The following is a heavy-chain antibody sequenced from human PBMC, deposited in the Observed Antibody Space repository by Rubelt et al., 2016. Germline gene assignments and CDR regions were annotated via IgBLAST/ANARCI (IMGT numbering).Heavy chain of an antibody. CDR2: IYYSGRT. D-gene: IGHD3-3*01. Sequence: QLQLQESGPGLVKPSETLSLTCTVSGGSISSSSYYWGWIRQPPGKGLGWIGSIYYSGRTYYNPSLKSRVTISVDTSKTQCSLRLSSVTAADTAGYYGSRGRFLGWLPPDYWGQGTLVTVSS. J-gene: IGHJ4*02. V-gene: IGHV4-39*01. CDR3: SRGRFLGWLPPDY. CDR1: GGSISSSSYY.